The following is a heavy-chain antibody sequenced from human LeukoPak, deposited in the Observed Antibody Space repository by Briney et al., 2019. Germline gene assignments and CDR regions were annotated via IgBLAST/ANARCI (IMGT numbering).Heavy chain of an antibody. J-gene: IGHJ3*02. V-gene: IGHV3-33*01. CDR3: ERPRVYGDYPSDAFDI. CDR1: GFTFSSYG. D-gene: IGHD4-17*01. Sequence: QPGRSLRLSCAASGFTFSSYGMHWVRQAPGKGLEWVAVIWYDGSNKYYADSVKGRFTISRDNSKNTLYLQMNSLRAEDTAVYYCERPRVYGDYPSDAFDIWGQGTMVTVSS. CDR2: IWYDGSNK.